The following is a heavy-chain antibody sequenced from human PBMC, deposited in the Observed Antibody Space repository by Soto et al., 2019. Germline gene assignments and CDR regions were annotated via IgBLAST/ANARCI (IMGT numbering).Heavy chain of an antibody. CDR3: AREGALGYCSSTSCYTKRGNYYYGMDV. V-gene: IGHV1-69*13. J-gene: IGHJ6*02. Sequence: PVKGSRQGSWGTLSSYAISWVRQAPGQRAEWMGGVIPIFGTANYAQKVPGRGTNNPDETTSPAYMELSSPRSEDTEVYYCAREGALGYCSSTSCYTKRGNYYYGMDVWGQGTTVTAP. CDR1: WGTLSSYA. CDR2: VIPIFGTA. D-gene: IGHD2-2*02.